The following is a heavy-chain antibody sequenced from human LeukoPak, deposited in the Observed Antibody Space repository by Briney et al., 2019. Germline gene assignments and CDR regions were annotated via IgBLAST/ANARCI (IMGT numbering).Heavy chain of an antibody. CDR1: GGTFSSYA. V-gene: IGHV1-69*04. D-gene: IGHD3-22*01. J-gene: IGHJ4*02. CDR2: IIPILGIA. CDR3: ARDRDSSAG. Sequence: SAKVSCEASGGTFSSYAISWVRQAPGQGLEWMGRIIPILGIANYAQKFQGRVTITADKSTSTAYMELSSLRSEDTAVYYCARDRDSSAGWGQGTLVTVSS.